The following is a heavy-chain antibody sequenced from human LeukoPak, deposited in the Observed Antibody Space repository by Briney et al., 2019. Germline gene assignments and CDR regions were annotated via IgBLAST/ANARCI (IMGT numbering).Heavy chain of an antibody. Sequence: SETLSLTCTVSGGSISSGGYYWSWIRQHPGKGLEWIGYIYYSGSTYYNPSLKSRVTISVDTSKNQFSLKLSSVTAADTAVYYCASPTTVTYYFDYWGQGTLVTVSS. V-gene: IGHV4-31*03. CDR3: ASPTTVTYYFDY. CDR2: IYYSGST. J-gene: IGHJ4*02. D-gene: IGHD4-17*01. CDR1: GGSISSGGYY.